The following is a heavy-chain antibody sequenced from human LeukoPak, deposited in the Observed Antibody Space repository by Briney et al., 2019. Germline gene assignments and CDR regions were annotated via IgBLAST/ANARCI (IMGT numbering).Heavy chain of an antibody. V-gene: IGHV1-24*01. CDR1: GYTLTELS. D-gene: IGHD3-9*01. Sequence: ASVKVSCKVSGYTLTELSMHWVRQAPGKGLEWMGGFDPEDGETIYAQKFQGRVTMTEDTSTDTAYMELSSLRSEDTAVYYCATVQYYDILTGPPDYWGQGTLVTVSS. J-gene: IGHJ4*02. CDR2: FDPEDGET. CDR3: ATVQYYDILTGPPDY.